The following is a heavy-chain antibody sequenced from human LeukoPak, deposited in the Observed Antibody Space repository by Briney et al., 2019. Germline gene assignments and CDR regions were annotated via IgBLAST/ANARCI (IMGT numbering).Heavy chain of an antibody. V-gene: IGHV4-39*01. CDR1: GFTFSSYSMN. J-gene: IGHJ5*02. CDR2: IYDSGST. D-gene: IGHD6-19*01. Sequence: GSLRLSCAASGFTFSSYSMNWVRQAPGKGLEWIGSIYDSGSTYYSPSLKSRVTISVDTSKNQFSLKLSSVTAADTAVYYCARCQARLSWFDPWGQGTLVTVSS. CDR3: ARCQARLSWFDP.